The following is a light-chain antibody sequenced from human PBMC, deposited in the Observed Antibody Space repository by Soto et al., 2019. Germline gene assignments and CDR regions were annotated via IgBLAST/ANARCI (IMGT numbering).Light chain of an antibody. J-gene: IGLJ1*01. V-gene: IGLV2-14*01. CDR3: SSYTSSSTNV. CDR2: DVS. CDR1: SSDIGAYNY. Sequence: QSVLTQPASVSASPGQSITISCTGTSSDIGAYNYVSWYQLHPDKAPKLMIYDVSNRPSGVSNRFSGSKSGNTASLTISGLQAEDEADYYCSSYTSSSTNVFGTGTKVTVL.